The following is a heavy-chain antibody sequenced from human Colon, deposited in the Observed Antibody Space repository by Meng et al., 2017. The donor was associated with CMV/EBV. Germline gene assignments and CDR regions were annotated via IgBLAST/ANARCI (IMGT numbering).Heavy chain of an antibody. CDR1: GPHVRNYG. Sequence: ASVKVSCKGPGPHVRNYGISWVRQAPGQGLEWVGWTSGYIGKTMFAQKVQGRINITTDPSTRTSYMELRSLRSDDTAVYYCASVDRGLGSYYGMDVWGQGTTVTVSS. V-gene: IGHV1-18*01. CDR2: TSGYIGKT. J-gene: IGHJ6*02. D-gene: IGHD3-9*01. CDR3: ASVDRGLGSYYGMDV.